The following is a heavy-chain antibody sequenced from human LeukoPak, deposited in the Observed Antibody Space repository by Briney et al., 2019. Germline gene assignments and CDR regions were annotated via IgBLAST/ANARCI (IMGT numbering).Heavy chain of an antibody. V-gene: IGHV1-69*04. CDR1: GGTFSSYT. D-gene: IGHD2-2*02. Sequence: GASVKVSCKASGGTFSSYTISWVRQAPGQGLEWMGRIIPILGIANYAQKFQGRVTITADKSTSTAYMELSSLRSEDAAVYYCARDEVVPAAIDPYYFDYWGQGTLVTVSS. J-gene: IGHJ4*02. CDR2: IIPILGIA. CDR3: ARDEVVPAAIDPYYFDY.